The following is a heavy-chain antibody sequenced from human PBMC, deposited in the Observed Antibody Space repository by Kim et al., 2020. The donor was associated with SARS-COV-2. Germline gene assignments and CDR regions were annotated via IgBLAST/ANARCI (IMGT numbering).Heavy chain of an antibody. Sequence: GGSLRLSCAASGFTFSSNTMSWVRQSPGKGLQWVSLIYGGGTGTYYADSVKGRFTISRDNSKNTLALQMNSLRAEDTAVYYCAETIAAAATEGYDFDYLG. CDR3: AETIAAAATEGYDFDY. CDR1: GFTFSSNT. V-gene: IGHV3-23*03. CDR2: IYGGGTGT. D-gene: IGHD6-13*01. J-gene: IGHJ4*01.